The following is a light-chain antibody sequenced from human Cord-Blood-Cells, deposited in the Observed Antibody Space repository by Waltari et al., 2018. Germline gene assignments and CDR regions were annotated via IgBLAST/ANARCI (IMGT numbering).Light chain of an antibody. V-gene: IGKV1-39*01. CDR2: AAS. CDR1: QSISSY. J-gene: IGKJ2*01. CDR3: QQSYSTLPR. Sequence: DIQMTQSPSSLSASVGDRVTIPCRASQSISSYLNWYQQKPGKPPKRMIYAASSLQSGVPSRFSGSGSGTDFTLNISRLQAEDFATYYCQQSYSTLPRFGQGTKLEIK.